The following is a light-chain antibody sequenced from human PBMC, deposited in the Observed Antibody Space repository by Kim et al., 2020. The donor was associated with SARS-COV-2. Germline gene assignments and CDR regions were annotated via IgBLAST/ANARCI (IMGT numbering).Light chain of an antibody. CDR2: DAS. Sequence: VVRQSPATLSLSPGQRATLSCRASQSVATYLAWYQQRPGQAPRLLIYDASKRATGIPARFRGSGSGTDFTLTIGTLEPEDSAVYYCKQRGNFGHETRLEIK. CDR3: KQRGN. J-gene: IGKJ5*01. V-gene: IGKV3-11*01. CDR1: QSVATY.